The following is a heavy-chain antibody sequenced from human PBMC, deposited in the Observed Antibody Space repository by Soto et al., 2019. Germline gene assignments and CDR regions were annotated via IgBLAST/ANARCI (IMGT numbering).Heavy chain of an antibody. J-gene: IGHJ6*02. Sequence: ESLKISCKGSGYNFATEWIGWVRQMPGKGLEWMGIIYPADSDTRYSPSSQGQVTISADKSISTAYLQWSSLKASDTAMYLCARYWHIYILNHYRGMDVWGQGNMVTAFS. CDR1: GYNFATEW. CDR3: ARYWHIYILNHYRGMDV. V-gene: IGHV5-51*01. CDR2: IYPADSDT. D-gene: IGHD3-9*01.